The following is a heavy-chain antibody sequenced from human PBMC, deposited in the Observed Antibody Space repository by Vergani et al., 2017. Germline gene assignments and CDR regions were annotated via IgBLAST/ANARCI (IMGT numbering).Heavy chain of an antibody. J-gene: IGHJ4*02. CDR1: GYSFTSYC. Sequence: EVQLVQSGAEVKKPGESLKISCKGSGYSFTSYCIGWVRQVPGKGLEWMGIIYPGDSDTRYSPSFQGQVTISADKSISAAYLQWGSLKAADTATYYCAGRSSSSWSVFYWGQGTLVTVSS. CDR2: IYPGDSDT. D-gene: IGHD6-13*01. CDR3: AGRSSSSWSVFY. V-gene: IGHV5-51*01.